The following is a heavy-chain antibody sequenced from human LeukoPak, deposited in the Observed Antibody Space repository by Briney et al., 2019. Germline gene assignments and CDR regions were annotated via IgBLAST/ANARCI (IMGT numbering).Heavy chain of an antibody. CDR1: GGSISSYY. CDR3: ARGRTLAAGGSGFDP. Sequence: PSETLSLTCTVSGGSISSYYWSWIRQPPGKGLEWIGYIYYSGSTNYNPSLKSRVTISVDTSKNQFSLKLSSVTAADTAVYYCARGRTLAAGGSGFDPWGQGTLVTVSS. V-gene: IGHV4-59*12. J-gene: IGHJ5*02. CDR2: IYYSGST. D-gene: IGHD6-13*01.